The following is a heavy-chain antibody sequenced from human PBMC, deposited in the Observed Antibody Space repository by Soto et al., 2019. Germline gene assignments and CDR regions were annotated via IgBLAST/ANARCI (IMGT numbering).Heavy chain of an antibody. CDR3: ARRAETNGWNGFGADKCYFDF. J-gene: IGHJ4*02. CDR2: MNPNTGNS. CDR1: GYTFTSYD. V-gene: IGHV1-8*01. Sequence: ASVKVSCKASGYTFTSYDIYWVRQATGQGLEWMGWMNPNTGNSGYAQKFQGRVTMTSDTSISTAHMELSSLRSEDTAVYYCARRAETNGWNGFGADKCYFDFWGQETLVTVSS. D-gene: IGHD1-1*01.